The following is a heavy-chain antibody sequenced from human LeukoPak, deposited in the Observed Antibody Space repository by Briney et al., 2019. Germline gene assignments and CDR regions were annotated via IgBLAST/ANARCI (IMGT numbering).Heavy chain of an antibody. Sequence: GGSLRLSCAASGFTFSDYYMSWIRQAPGKGLEWVSYISSSGSTIYYADSVKGRFTISRDNAKNSLYLQMNSLRAEDTAVYYCAKDLTVTTPYYFDYWGQGTLVTVSS. CDR2: ISSSGSTI. CDR3: AKDLTVTTPYYFDY. V-gene: IGHV3-11*01. J-gene: IGHJ4*02. CDR1: GFTFSDYY. D-gene: IGHD4-17*01.